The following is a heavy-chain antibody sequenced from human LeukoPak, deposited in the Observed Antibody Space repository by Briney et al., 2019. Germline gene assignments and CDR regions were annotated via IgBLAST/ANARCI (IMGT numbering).Heavy chain of an antibody. CDR1: GGSFSGYY. D-gene: IGHD2-2*01. J-gene: IGHJ6*02. Sequence: SETLSLTCAVYGGSFSGYYWSWIRQPPGKGLEWIGEINHSGSTNYNPSLKSRVTISVGTSKNQFSLKLSSVTAADTAVYYCARGANIVVVPAARRRYYYGMDVWGQGTTVTVSS. V-gene: IGHV4-34*01. CDR2: INHSGST. CDR3: ARGANIVVVPAARRRYYYGMDV.